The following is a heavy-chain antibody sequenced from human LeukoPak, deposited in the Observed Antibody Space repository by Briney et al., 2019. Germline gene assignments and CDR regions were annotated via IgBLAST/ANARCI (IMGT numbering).Heavy chain of an antibody. Sequence: GSLRLSCAASGFTVSSNYMTWVRQAPGKGPQWVSVIHKNAITYYADTVKGRFTISRDNSKNMVYLQMSSLRAEDTAVYYCARSLRVRGVPDYMDVWGKGTTVTISS. CDR2: IHKNAIT. D-gene: IGHD3-10*01. V-gene: IGHV3-53*01. J-gene: IGHJ6*03. CDR3: ARSLRVRGVPDYMDV. CDR1: GFTVSSNY.